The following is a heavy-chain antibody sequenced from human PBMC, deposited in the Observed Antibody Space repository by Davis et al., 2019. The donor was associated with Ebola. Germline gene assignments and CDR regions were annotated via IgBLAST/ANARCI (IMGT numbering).Heavy chain of an antibody. Sequence: SETLSLTCSVSGGSVGSDYWSWIRQSPGKGLEWIAFISNGGRTIYNPSLRGRVTISIDTSKNQFSLKMISVTAADTAVYYCARKPARWENWFDPWGQGTLVTVSS. J-gene: IGHJ5*02. CDR1: GGSVGSDY. CDR2: ISNGGRT. CDR3: ARKPARWENWFDP. V-gene: IGHV4-59*02. D-gene: IGHD2-2*01.